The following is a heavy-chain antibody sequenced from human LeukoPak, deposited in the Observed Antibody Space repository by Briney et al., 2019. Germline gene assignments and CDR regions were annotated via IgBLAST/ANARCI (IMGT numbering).Heavy chain of an antibody. CDR2: IGTAGDT. D-gene: IGHD6-13*01. V-gene: IGHV3-13*01. CDR1: GFTFSSYD. J-gene: IGHJ5*01. Sequence: GGSLRLSCAASGFTFSSYDMHWDRQATGKGLEWVSAIGTAGDTYYPGSVKGRFTISRENAKNSLYLQMNSLRAEDTAVYFCARDLSPGYSGNWYDYWGQGTLVTVSS. CDR3: ARDLSPGYSGNWYDY.